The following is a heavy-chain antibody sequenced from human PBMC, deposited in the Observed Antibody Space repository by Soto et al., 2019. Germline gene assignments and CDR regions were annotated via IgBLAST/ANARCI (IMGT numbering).Heavy chain of an antibody. CDR3: ARDRSGITMVRGDDAFDI. CDR1: GFPFSSYW. CDR2: IKQDGSEK. V-gene: IGHV3-7*01. Sequence: GALRLSCAASGFPFSSYWMSWVRQAPGKGLEWVANIKQDGSEKYYVDSVKGRFTISRDNAKNSLYLQMNSLRAEDTAVYYCARDRSGITMVRGDDAFDIWGQGTMVTVSS. J-gene: IGHJ3*02. D-gene: IGHD3-10*01.